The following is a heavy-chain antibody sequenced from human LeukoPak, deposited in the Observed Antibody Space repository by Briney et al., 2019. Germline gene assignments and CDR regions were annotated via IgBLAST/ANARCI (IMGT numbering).Heavy chain of an antibody. J-gene: IGHJ2*01. D-gene: IGHD3-22*01. CDR3: AKVFRSSGYYFWYFDL. Sequence: PGGSLRLSCVASGFTFSSDAMSWVRQAPGKGRDWVSTTIGSGGSTYYADSVQGRFTISRDNSKNTLYLQMNSLNAEDTAVYYCAKVFRSSGYYFWYFDLWGRGTLVTVSS. V-gene: IGHV3-23*01. CDR2: TIGSGGST. CDR1: GFTFSSDA.